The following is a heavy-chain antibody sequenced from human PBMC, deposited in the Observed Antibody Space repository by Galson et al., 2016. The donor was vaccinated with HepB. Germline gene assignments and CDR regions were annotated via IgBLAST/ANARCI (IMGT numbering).Heavy chain of an antibody. CDR1: SGPFSTYY. CDR3: ARGGRYSTGWNRRYYYYYGLDV. Sequence: SETLSLTCGVYSGPFSTYYWTWIRQPPGKGLEWIGEISHGEDTNYNPSLKSRVTMSLDTSENHFSLNLRSVTAADTAVYYCARGGRYSTGWNRRYYYYYGLDVWGQGITVTVSS. CDR2: ISHGEDT. J-gene: IGHJ6*02. D-gene: IGHD2-8*01. V-gene: IGHV4-34*01.